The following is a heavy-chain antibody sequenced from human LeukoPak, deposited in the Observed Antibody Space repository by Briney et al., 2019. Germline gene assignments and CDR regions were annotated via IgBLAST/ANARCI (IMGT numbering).Heavy chain of an antibody. CDR3: ARGSIITAFDY. J-gene: IGHJ4*02. CDR1: GGSFSGYY. V-gene: IGHV4-59*01. Sequence: SETLSLTCAVYGGSFSGYYWSWIRQPPGKGLEWIGYIFYSGSTNYNPSLNSRVTMSVDTSMNQFSLKLSSVTAADTAVYYCARGSIITAFDYWGQGTLVTVSS. CDR2: IFYSGST. D-gene: IGHD1-20*01.